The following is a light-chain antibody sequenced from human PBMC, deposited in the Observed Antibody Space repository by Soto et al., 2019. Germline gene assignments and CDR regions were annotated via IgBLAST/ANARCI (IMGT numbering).Light chain of an antibody. CDR2: DAS. V-gene: IGKV3D-20*01. CDR3: QQHGSSPFT. CDR1: QSGSSSY. J-gene: IGKJ5*01. Sequence: IVFAQCPAPLSLPPRERATLSCGASQSGSSSYLAWYQQKPGVAPRLLIYDASSRATGIPHRFSGSGSGTDFTLTISRLEPEDFAGYYCQQHGSSPFTFGQGTRLEV.